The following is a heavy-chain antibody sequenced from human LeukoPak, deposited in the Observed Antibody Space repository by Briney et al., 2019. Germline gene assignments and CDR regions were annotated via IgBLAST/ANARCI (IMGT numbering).Heavy chain of an antibody. CDR1: GYTFTSYA. V-gene: IGHV7-4-1*02. J-gene: IGHJ5*02. CDR3: ARDNLFGQYYDSWSGRKNWFDP. Sequence: GASVKVSCKASGYTFTSYAMNWVRQAPGQGLEWMGWINTNTGNPTYAQGFTGRFVFSLDTSVSTAYLQISSLKAEDTAVYYCARDNLFGQYYDSWSGRKNWFDPWGQGTLVTVSS. D-gene: IGHD3-3*01. CDR2: INTNTGNP.